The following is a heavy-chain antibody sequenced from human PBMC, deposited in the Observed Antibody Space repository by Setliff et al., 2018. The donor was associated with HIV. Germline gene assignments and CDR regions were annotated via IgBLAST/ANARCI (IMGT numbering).Heavy chain of an antibody. CDR3: ARGYSAAGTLYYYGMDV. V-gene: IGHV1-18*01. CDR1: GYTFTGYG. CDR2: ISAYNGNT. Sequence: GASVKVSCKASGYTFTGYGISWVRQAPGQGLEWMGWISAYNGNTNYAQKLQGRVTMTTDTSTSTAYMELRSLRSDDTAVYYCARGYSAAGTLYYYGMDVWGQGTTVTVSS. J-gene: IGHJ6*02. D-gene: IGHD6-13*01.